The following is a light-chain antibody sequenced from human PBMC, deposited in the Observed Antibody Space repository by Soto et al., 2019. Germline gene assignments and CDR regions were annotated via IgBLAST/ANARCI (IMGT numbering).Light chain of an antibody. Sequence: QSALTQPPSAFGSPGQSVTISCTGTSRDGGGYNYVSWYQQYPGRAPKLMIYEVTKRPSGVPDRFSGSKSGNTASLTVSGLQAEDEADYYCSSYAASNNFYFVFGGGTKLTVL. CDR3: SSYAASNNFYFV. J-gene: IGLJ3*02. CDR2: EVT. V-gene: IGLV2-8*01. CDR1: SRDGGGYNY.